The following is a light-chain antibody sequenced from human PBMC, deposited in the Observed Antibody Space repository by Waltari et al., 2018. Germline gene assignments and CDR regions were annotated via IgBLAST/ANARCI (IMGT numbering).Light chain of an antibody. CDR3: YSYRSGNIDV. J-gene: IGLJ6*01. CDR1: NNDIGAYND. CDR2: DVR. V-gene: IGLV2-11*01. Sequence: QAALAQPPSVSGSLGQSVTISCTGTNNDIGAYNDVSWYQQYQGTAPRLLIYDVRKRPSGVSSRFSASKSDNTASLTISGLQAEDEADYYCYSYRSGNIDVFGSGTKLTVL.